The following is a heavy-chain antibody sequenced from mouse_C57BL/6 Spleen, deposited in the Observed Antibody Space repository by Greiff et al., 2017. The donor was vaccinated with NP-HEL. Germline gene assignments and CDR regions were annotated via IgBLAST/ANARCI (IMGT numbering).Heavy chain of an antibody. CDR1: GFTFSAYG. CDR3: GRMEEVYAMDY. J-gene: IGHJ4*01. Sequence: EVKLVESGGGLVKPGGSLKLSCAASGFTFSAYGMYWVRQAPEKGLEWVAYISSGSSTIYYADTVEGRFTISRDNAKNTLFLQRTSLRSENTAMYYCGRMEEVYAMDYWGQGTSVTVSS. CDR2: ISSGSSTI. V-gene: IGHV5-17*01.